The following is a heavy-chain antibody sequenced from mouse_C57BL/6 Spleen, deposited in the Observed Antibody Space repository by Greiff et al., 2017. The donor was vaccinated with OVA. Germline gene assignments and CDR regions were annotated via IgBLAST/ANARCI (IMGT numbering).Heavy chain of an antibody. Sequence: QVQLQQPGAELVKPGASVKMSCKASGYTFTSYWITWVKQRPGQGLEWIGDIYPGSGSTNYNEKFKSKATLTVATSSSTAYMQLSSLTSEDSAVYYCARSYYSNPFDYWGQGTTLTVSS. V-gene: IGHV1-55*01. D-gene: IGHD2-5*01. CDR1: GYTFTSYW. CDR2: IYPGSGST. CDR3: ARSYYSNPFDY. J-gene: IGHJ2*01.